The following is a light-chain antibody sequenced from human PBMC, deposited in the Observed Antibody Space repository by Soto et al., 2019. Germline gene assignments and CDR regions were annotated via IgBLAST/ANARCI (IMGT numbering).Light chain of an antibody. CDR1: SSDVGGYNY. J-gene: IGLJ1*01. CDR2: DVS. Sequence: QSALTQPRSASGSPGQSITISCTGTSSDVGGYNYVSWYQQHPAKAPKLIIFDVSKRPSGVPNRFSGSKSGNTASLTISGLQAEDEADYYCSSYTSSRAYVFGIGTKLTVL. CDR3: SSYTSSRAYV. V-gene: IGLV2-11*01.